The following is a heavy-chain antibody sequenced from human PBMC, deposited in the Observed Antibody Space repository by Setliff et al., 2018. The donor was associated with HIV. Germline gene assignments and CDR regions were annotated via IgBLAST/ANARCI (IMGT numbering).Heavy chain of an antibody. CDR2: IIPMYGVT. CDR3: ARPSVRMARNWYDFGY. CDR1: GGTFSSYV. J-gene: IGHJ4*02. Sequence: SVKVSCKASGGTFSSYVISWVRQAPGQGPEWMGGIIPMYGVTNYAQKFQGRVTITTDESTSTAYMELSSLTSEDTAVYYCARPSVRMARNWYDFGYWGQGTLVTVSS. V-gene: IGHV1-69*05. D-gene: IGHD1-1*01.